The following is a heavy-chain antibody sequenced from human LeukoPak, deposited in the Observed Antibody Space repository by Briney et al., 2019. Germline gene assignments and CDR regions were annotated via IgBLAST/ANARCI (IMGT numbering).Heavy chain of an antibody. CDR3: AREPAPIVVVPAASRYYYYYYGMDV. CDR1: GFTFSSYA. Sequence: GRSLRLSCAASGFTFSSYAMRWVRQAPGKGLEWVAVISYDGSNKYYADSVKGRFTISRDNSKNTLYLQMNSLRAEDTAVYYCAREPAPIVVVPAASRYYYYYYGMDVWGKGTTVTVSS. V-gene: IGHV3-30*04. D-gene: IGHD2-2*01. CDR2: ISYDGSNK. J-gene: IGHJ6*04.